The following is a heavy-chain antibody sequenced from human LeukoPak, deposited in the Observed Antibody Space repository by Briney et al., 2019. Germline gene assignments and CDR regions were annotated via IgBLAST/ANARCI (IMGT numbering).Heavy chain of an antibody. CDR1: GYIFTDYH. J-gene: IGHJ5*02. Sequence: ASVKVSCKASGYIFTDYHIHCVRQVPGQRLWWMCLINPNVGTTNYAQRFQGRVTFTRDTSISTAYMELSSLTSDDTAMYYCARAYTGPSNWLDPWGQGTLVTVSS. CDR2: INPNVGTT. V-gene: IGHV1-2*02. D-gene: IGHD1-14*01. CDR3: ARAYTGPSNWLDP.